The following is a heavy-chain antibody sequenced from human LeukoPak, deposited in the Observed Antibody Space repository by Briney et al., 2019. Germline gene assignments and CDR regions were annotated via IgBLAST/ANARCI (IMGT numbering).Heavy chain of an antibody. CDR2: IIPIFGTA. CDR3: ARDEWLAAAGNWFDP. J-gene: IGHJ5*02. Sequence: SVKVSCKASGGTFSSYAISWVRQAPGQGLEWMVRIIPIFGTANYAQKFQGRVTITTDESTSTAYMELSSLRSEDTAVYYCARDEWLAAAGNWFDPWGQGTLVTVSS. CDR1: GGTFSSYA. V-gene: IGHV1-69*05. D-gene: IGHD6-13*01.